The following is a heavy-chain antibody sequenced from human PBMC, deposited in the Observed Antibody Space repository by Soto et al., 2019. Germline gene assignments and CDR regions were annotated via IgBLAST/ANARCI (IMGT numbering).Heavy chain of an antibody. V-gene: IGHV1-3*01. CDR2: INAGNDNT. D-gene: IGHD4-4*01. J-gene: IGHJ6*02. CDR1: GYTFSTYV. CDR3: ARVGQYYYGMDV. Sequence: ASVKVSCKASGYTFSTYVMHWVRQAPGQRLEWMGWINAGNDNTKFSQEFQGRATITRDTSASTVYMEVSSLSSEDTAVYYCARVGQYYYGMDVWGQGTTVTSP.